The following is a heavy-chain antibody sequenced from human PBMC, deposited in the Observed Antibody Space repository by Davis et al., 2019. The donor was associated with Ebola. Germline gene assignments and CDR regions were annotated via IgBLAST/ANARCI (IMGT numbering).Heavy chain of an antibody. CDR1: GVSITSYY. V-gene: IGHV4-59*01. CDR2: SHYTGST. CDR3: ARLVALYDNSGYAYLDF. J-gene: IGHJ4*02. Sequence: SETLSFTCTVSGVSITSYYWSWVRQPPGKGLEWIGYSHYTGSTNYNPSLKSRVTISTDTSRSQFSLTLSSVTAADTAVYYCARLVALYDNSGYAYLDFWGQGLLVTVSS. D-gene: IGHD3-22*01.